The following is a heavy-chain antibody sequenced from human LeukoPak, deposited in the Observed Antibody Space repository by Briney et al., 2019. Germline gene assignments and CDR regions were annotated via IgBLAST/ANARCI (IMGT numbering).Heavy chain of an antibody. J-gene: IGHJ4*02. Sequence: GASVKVSCKVSGYTLTELSMHWVRQAPGKGLERMGGFDPEDGETIYAQKFQGRVTMTEDTSTDTAYMELSSLRSEDTAVYYCATDPLSMVRGVITDYWGQGTLVTVSS. D-gene: IGHD3-10*01. V-gene: IGHV1-24*01. CDR1: GYTLTELS. CDR2: FDPEDGET. CDR3: ATDPLSMVRGVITDY.